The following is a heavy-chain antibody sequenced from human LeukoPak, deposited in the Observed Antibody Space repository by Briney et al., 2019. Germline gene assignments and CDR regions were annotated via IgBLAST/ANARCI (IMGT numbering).Heavy chain of an antibody. CDR2: ISGSGDKT. Sequence: GGSLRLSCAASGFTFSRYTMSWVRQAPGKGLEWISSISGSGDKTYYADSVKGRFTISRDNSKNTLYLQMNSLKGDDTAVYYCAKDSAFYYIDVWGKGTTVIISS. J-gene: IGHJ6*03. CDR3: AKDSAFYYIDV. V-gene: IGHV3-23*01. CDR1: GFTFSRYT. D-gene: IGHD3-10*01.